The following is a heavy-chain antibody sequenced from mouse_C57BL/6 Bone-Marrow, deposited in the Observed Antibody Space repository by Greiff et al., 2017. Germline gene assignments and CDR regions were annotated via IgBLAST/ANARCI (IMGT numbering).Heavy chain of an antibody. CDR2: IYPGSGST. Sequence: VQLQQPGAELVKPGASVKMSCKASGYTFTSYWITWVKQRPGHGLEWIGDIYPGSGSTNYNEKFKSKATLTVDTSTSTAYMNLSSHTSEDSAVDYCASVYSNYLFADWGQGTLVTVSA. D-gene: IGHD2-5*01. CDR1: GYTFTSYW. J-gene: IGHJ3*01. V-gene: IGHV1-55*01. CDR3: ASVYSNYLFAD.